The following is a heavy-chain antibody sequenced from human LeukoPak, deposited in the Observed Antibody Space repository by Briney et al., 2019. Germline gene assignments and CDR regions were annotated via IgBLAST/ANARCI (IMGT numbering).Heavy chain of an antibody. V-gene: IGHV6-1*01. CDR3: ARDKVLNGFDI. CDR1: GDSVSSNTGI. CDR2: TYYRSKWFI. Sequence: SQTLSLTCAISGDSVSSNTGIWNWVRQSPSRGLEWLGRTYYRSKWFIDYALSVKGRMTINPDTSKNQFSLQLNSVTPEDTAVYYWARDKVLNGFDIWGQGTMVTVSS. J-gene: IGHJ3*02. D-gene: IGHD2-8*02.